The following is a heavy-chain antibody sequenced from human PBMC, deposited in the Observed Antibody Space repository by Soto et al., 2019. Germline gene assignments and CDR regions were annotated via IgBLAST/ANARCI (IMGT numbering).Heavy chain of an antibody. Sequence: QVQLVQSEAEVKKPGSSVKVSCKAYGGTFSNYPISWVRQAPGQGLEWMGGIIPIFGTANYAQKFQGRVTITADESTSTAYMELSSLRSEDTAVYYCARVSYGDYGLDYWGQGTLVTVSS. CDR3: ARVSYGDYGLDY. V-gene: IGHV1-69*01. J-gene: IGHJ4*02. CDR1: GGTFSNYP. D-gene: IGHD4-17*01. CDR2: IIPIFGTA.